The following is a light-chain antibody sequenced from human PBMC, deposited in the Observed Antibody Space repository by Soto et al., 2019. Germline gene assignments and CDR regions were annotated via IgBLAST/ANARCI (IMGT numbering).Light chain of an antibody. Sequence: EIVLTQSPATLSLSPGERATLSCRASQSVSKYLAWYQQKPGQAPRLLIYDASNRATGIPARFSGSGSGTDFTLTISSREPADFAVYYCQQRSNWPRTFGQGTKVEIK. CDR1: QSVSKY. J-gene: IGKJ1*01. CDR3: QQRSNWPRT. V-gene: IGKV3-11*01. CDR2: DAS.